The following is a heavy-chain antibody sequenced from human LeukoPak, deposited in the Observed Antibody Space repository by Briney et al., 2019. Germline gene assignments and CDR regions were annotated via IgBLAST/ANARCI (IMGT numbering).Heavy chain of an antibody. J-gene: IGHJ4*02. D-gene: IGHD6-19*01. Sequence: QPGGSLRLSCAASGFTFDDYAMHWVRQAPGKGLEWVSGISWNSGSIGYADSVKGRFTISRDNAKNSLYLQMNSLRAEDTALYYCAKDIHYLYSSGWHFDYWGQGTLVTVSS. CDR1: GFTFDDYA. CDR3: AKDIHYLYSSGWHFDY. CDR2: ISWNSGSI. V-gene: IGHV3-9*01.